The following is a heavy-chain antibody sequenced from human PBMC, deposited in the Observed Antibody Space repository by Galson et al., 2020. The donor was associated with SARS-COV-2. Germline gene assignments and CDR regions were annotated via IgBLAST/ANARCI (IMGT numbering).Heavy chain of an antibody. CDR3: ARAFNLWPLPDDAFDI. V-gene: IGHV3-7*03. CDR1: GFTFSSYW. CDR2: IKQDGSEK. Sequence: GGSLRLSCAASGFTFSSYWMSWVRQAPGKGLEWVANIKQDGSEKYYVDSVKGRFTISRDNAKNSLYLQMNSLRAEDTAVYYCARAFNLWPLPDDAFDIWGQGTMVTVSS. D-gene: IGHD1-20*01. J-gene: IGHJ3*02.